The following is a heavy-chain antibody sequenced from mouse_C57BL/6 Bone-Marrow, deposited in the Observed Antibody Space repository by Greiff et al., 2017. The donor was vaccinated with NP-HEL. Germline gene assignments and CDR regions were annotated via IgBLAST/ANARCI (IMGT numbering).Heavy chain of an antibody. Sequence: GGGLVQPKGSLKLSCAASGFSFNTYAMNWVRQAPGKGLEWVARIRSKSNNYATYYADSVKDRFTISRDDSESMLYLQMNNLKTEDTAMYYCVRHGDYDGYSPFDYWGQGTTLTVSS. CDR1: GFSFNTYA. J-gene: IGHJ2*01. CDR3: VRHGDYDGYSPFDY. CDR2: IRSKSNNYAT. D-gene: IGHD2-3*01. V-gene: IGHV10-1*01.